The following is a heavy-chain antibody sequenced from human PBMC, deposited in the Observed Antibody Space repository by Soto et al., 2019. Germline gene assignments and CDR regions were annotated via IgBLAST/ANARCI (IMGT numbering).Heavy chain of an antibody. V-gene: IGHV3-21*01. CDR2: ISSSSSYI. Sequence: GGSLRLSCAASGFTFDDYAMHWVRQAPGKGLEWVSSISSSSSYIYYTDSVKGRFTISRDNAKNSLYLQMNSLRAEDTAVYYCASYVDTAMLDAFDIWGQGTMVTVSS. CDR1: GFTFDDYA. D-gene: IGHD5-18*01. J-gene: IGHJ3*02. CDR3: ASYVDTAMLDAFDI.